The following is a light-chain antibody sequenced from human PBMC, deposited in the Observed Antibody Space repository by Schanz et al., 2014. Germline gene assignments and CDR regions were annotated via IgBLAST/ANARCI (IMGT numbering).Light chain of an antibody. CDR3: QQYGSSPLT. V-gene: IGKV3-20*01. CDR2: AAS. J-gene: IGKJ4*01. Sequence: TQSPATLSVSPGERATLSCRASQSVSSYLAWYQQKPGQAPRLLIYAASSRATGMPDRFSGAGSGTDFTLTISRLEPEDNAVYYCQQYGSSPLTFGGGTKVEIK. CDR1: QSVSSY.